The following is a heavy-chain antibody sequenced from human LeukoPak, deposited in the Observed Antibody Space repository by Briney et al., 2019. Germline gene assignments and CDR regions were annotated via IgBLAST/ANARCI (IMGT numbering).Heavy chain of an antibody. CDR2: IYYSGST. CDR1: GGSISSYY. J-gene: IGHJ3*02. D-gene: IGHD3-9*01. Sequence: SETLSLTCTVSGGSISSYYWSWIRQPPGKGLEWIGYIYYSGSTNYNPSLKSRVTISVDTSKNQFSLKLSSVTAADTAVYYCARARPHYDILTGSRSGAFDIWGQGTMVTVSS. V-gene: IGHV4-59*01. CDR3: ARARPHYDILTGSRSGAFDI.